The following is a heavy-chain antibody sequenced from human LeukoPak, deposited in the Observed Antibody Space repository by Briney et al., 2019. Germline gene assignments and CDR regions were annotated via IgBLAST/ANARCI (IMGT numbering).Heavy chain of an antibody. Sequence: SETLSLTCTVSGGSISSSSYYWGWIRQPPGKGLEWIGSIYYSGSTYYNPSLKSRVTISVDTSKNQFSLKLSSVTAADTAVYYCARAAARVEVVPSPHNWFDPWGQGTLVTVSS. CDR2: IYYSGST. D-gene: IGHD2-21*01. J-gene: IGHJ5*02. CDR1: GGSISSSSYY. CDR3: ARAAARVEVVPSPHNWFDP. V-gene: IGHV4-39*01.